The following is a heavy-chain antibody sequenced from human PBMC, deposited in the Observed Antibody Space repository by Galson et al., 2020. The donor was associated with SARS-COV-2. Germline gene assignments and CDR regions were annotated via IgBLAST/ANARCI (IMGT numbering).Heavy chain of an antibody. J-gene: IGHJ4*02. D-gene: IGHD5-12*01. CDR2: INPHTGGP. Sequence: ASVKVSCKASGYTFTGHYLHWVRQAPGQGLEWMGWINPHTGGPNYAQKFQGWVTMTRDTSISTAYVELRSLKSDDTAVFYCARETEMATFNYFDYWCQGTLVTVSS. V-gene: IGHV1-2*04. CDR3: ARETEMATFNYFDY. CDR1: GYTFTGHY.